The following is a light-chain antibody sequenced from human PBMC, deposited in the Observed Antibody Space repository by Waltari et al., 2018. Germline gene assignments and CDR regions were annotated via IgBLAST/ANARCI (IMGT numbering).Light chain of an antibody. J-gene: IGLJ3*02. CDR1: SSDVGGYNY. CDR3: GSSTLINTLVV. Sequence: QSALTQPASVSGSPGQSITISCTGTSSDVGGYNYVSCYQQHPGKAPKLIIYGVSNRPSGGCAEFSGSKAGSTAVMSVSGLQAEDEAYYYCGSSTLINTLVVFGGGTKLTVL. CDR2: GVS. V-gene: IGLV2-14*01.